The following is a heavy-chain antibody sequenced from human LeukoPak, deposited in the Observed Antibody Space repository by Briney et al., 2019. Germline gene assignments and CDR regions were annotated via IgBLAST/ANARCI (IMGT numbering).Heavy chain of an antibody. J-gene: IGHJ6*02. CDR2: ISSSSSYI. CDR3: ARSGYSGYDPYYYYYYGMDV. D-gene: IGHD5-12*01. V-gene: IGHV3-21*01. Sequence: TGGSLRLSCAASGFTFSNAWMNWVRQAPGKGLEWVSSISSSSSYIYYADSVKGRFTISRDNAKNSLYLQMNSLGAEDTAVYYCARSGYSGYDPYYYYYYGMDVWGQGTTVTVSS. CDR1: GFTFSNAW.